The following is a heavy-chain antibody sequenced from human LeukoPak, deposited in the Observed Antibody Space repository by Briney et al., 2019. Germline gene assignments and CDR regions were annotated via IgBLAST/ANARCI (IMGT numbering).Heavy chain of an antibody. V-gene: IGHV3-7*01. CDR2: LNQDGSEK. Sequence: TGGSLRLSCATSGFTFSSYWMNWVRQAPGKGLEWVANLNQDGSEKYYVDSVKGRFTISRDNAKNSLYLQMNSLRAEDTAVYYCARENRVYYYDSSGFLLDYWGLGTLVTVSS. D-gene: IGHD3-22*01. CDR1: GFTFSSYW. CDR3: ARENRVYYYDSSGFLLDY. J-gene: IGHJ4*02.